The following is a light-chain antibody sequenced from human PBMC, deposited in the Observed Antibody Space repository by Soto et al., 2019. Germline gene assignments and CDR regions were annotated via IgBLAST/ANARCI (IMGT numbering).Light chain of an antibody. V-gene: IGKV3-11*01. Sequence: IVLTQSPANLSLSPGERATLSCRASQSVSSYLAWYQQKPGQAPRLLIYDASNRATGIPARFSGSGSGTDFPLTISSIEPEYFAVDYCQQRSNWPTFGQGTRLEIK. CDR1: QSVSSY. CDR3: QQRSNWPT. J-gene: IGKJ5*01. CDR2: DAS.